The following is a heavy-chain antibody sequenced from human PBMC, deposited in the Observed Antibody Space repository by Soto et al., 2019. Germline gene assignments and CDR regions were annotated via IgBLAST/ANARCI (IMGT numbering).Heavy chain of an antibody. Sequence: ASVKVSCKASGYSFTNYGISWVRQAPGQGLDWMGWITTYNGNTKYAQDLQGRVTMTTDTSTSTAYMELRSLRSDDTAVYYCARFSGGVYNTYYFYYGMDVWGQGTTVTVSS. CDR3: ARFSGGVYNTYYFYYGMDV. CDR1: GYSFTNYG. J-gene: IGHJ6*02. D-gene: IGHD2-15*01. CDR2: ITTYNGNT. V-gene: IGHV1-18*04.